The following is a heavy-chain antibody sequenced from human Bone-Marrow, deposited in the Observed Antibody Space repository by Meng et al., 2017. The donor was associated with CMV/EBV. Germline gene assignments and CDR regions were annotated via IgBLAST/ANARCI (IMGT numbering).Heavy chain of an antibody. J-gene: IGHJ4*02. V-gene: IGHV1-8*02. CDR2: MNPDSGNT. CDR1: GYTFTGYY. CDR3: ARGYSSSRETLTFDY. D-gene: IGHD6-13*01. Sequence: ASVKVSCKASGYTFTGYYMHWVRQAPGQGLEWMGWMNPDSGNTGYAQKFQGRVTMTRNTSISTAYMELSSLRSEDTAVYYCARGYSSSRETLTFDYWGQGTLVTVSS.